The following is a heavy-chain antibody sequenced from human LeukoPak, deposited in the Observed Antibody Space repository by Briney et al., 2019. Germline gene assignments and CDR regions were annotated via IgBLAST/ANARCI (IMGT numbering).Heavy chain of an antibody. CDR3: ARTYNIRYFDT. D-gene: IGHD3-9*01. CDR2: IWSDASNT. CDR1: GFIFSSYG. Sequence: PGGSLRLSCAASGFIFSSYGMHWVRQAPGKGLEWVAVIWSDASNTYYVDSVKGRFTISRDNSKNTLYLQMNSLRAKDTAVYYCARTYNIRYFDTWGQGTLVTVSS. J-gene: IGHJ4*02. V-gene: IGHV3-33*01.